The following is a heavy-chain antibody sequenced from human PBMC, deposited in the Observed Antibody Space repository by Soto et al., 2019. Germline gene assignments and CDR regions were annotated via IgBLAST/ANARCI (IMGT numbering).Heavy chain of an antibody. CDR1: GFTFSSYG. D-gene: IGHD6-13*01. J-gene: IGHJ4*02. CDR2: ISYDGSNK. Sequence: QVQLVESGGGVVQPGRSLRLSCAASGFTFSSYGMHWVRQAPGKGLEWVAVISYDGSNKYYADSVKGRFTISRDNSKNTLYLQMTSLRAEDTAVYYCAKDYIAAAAPRPDYWGQGTLVTVSS. V-gene: IGHV3-30*18. CDR3: AKDYIAAAAPRPDY.